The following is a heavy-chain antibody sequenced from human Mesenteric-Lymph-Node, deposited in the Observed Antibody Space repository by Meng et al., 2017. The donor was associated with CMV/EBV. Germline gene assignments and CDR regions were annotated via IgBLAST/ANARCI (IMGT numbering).Heavy chain of an antibody. D-gene: IGHD2-15*01. CDR1: GFTFSSYS. CDR2: IRYDGSNK. Sequence: GESLKISCAASGFTFSSYSMHWVRQAPGKGLEWVAFIRYDGSNKYYADSVKGRFTISRDNSKNTLYLQMNSLRAEDTAVYYCAKDRQGGGLFDYWGQGTLVTVSS. CDR3: AKDRQGGGLFDY. V-gene: IGHV3-30*02. J-gene: IGHJ4*02.